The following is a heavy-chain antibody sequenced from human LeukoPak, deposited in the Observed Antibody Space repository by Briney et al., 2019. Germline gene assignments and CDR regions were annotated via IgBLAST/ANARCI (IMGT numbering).Heavy chain of an antibody. CDR1: GDSISDDY. CDR2: ILHSGGT. D-gene: IGHD2/OR15-2a*01. Sequence: KSSETLSLTCSVSGDSISDDYWTWIRQPPGKGLEWIGYILHSGGTHYNPSLESRVTISADTSKNQFSLKLKSVTAADTAVYFCARGDFRFDYWGQGALVTVSS. CDR3: ARGDFRFDY. V-gene: IGHV4-59*01. J-gene: IGHJ4*02.